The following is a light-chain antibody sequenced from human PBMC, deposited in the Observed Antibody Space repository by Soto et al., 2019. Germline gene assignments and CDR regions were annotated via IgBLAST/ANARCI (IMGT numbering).Light chain of an antibody. V-gene: IGLV2-14*01. Sequence: QSALTQPASVSGSPGQSITISCTGTSSDIGGYNYVSWFQQHPGKAPKLIIYEVSDRPSGVSNRFSGSKSGNTASLTISGLQAEDEADYYCSSYTSIITRVFGGGTKLTVL. CDR3: SSYTSIITRV. CDR2: EVS. CDR1: SSDIGGYNY. J-gene: IGLJ3*02.